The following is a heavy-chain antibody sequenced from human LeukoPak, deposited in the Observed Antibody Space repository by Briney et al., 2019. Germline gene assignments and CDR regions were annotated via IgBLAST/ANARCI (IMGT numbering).Heavy chain of an antibody. CDR1: GFTFSSYS. V-gene: IGHV3-21*01. CDR3: ARFMAAPYYFDY. CDR2: ISSSRSYI. J-gene: IGHJ4*02. Sequence: PGGSLRLSCAASGFTFSSYSMNWVRQAPGKGLEWVSFISSSRSYIYYADSVKGRFTISRDNAKDSLYLQMNSLRAEDTAVYYCARFMAAPYYFDYWGRGTLVTVSS. D-gene: IGHD6-13*01.